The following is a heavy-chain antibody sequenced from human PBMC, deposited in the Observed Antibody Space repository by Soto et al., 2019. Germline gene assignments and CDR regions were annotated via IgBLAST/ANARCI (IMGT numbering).Heavy chain of an antibody. CDR2: IIPIFGTA. CDR3: ASPDSSGSDLDY. J-gene: IGHJ4*02. CDR1: GETFSSYA. Sequence: SVKVYRTASGETFSSYAISWVRQAPGQGLEWMGGIIPIFGTANYAQKFQGRVTITADESTSTAYMELSSLRSEDTAVYYCASPDSSGSDLDYWGQGTLVTVSS. D-gene: IGHD3-22*01. V-gene: IGHV1-69*01.